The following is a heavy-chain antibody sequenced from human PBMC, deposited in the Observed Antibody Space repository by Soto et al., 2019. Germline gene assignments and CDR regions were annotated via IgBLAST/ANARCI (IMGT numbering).Heavy chain of an antibody. D-gene: IGHD3-9*01. V-gene: IGHV3-23*01. J-gene: IGHJ4*02. Sequence: GGSPRISCTASGFTFSSYGMGWVRQAPGKGLQWVSTIRGDGGQTHYTDSVKGRFSISRDNSKNTVYLQMDSLRAEDTAMYFCARDVGLDSDDFFAYWGQGTQVTVSS. CDR3: ARDVGLDSDDFFAY. CDR2: IRGDGGQT. CDR1: GFTFSSYG.